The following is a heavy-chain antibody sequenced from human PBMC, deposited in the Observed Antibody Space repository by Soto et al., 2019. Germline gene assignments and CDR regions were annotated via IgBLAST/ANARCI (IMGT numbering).Heavy chain of an antibody. D-gene: IGHD2-15*01. V-gene: IGHV3-64D*06. J-gene: IGHJ4*02. Sequence: GGSLRLSCSASGFTFSSYVMHWVRQAPGKGLEYVSAISSGGDSTYYVDSMKGRFTISRDNSKDTLYLQMDSLRAEDTAVYYCVKDRGGGSLNNRPFDYWGQGTLVTVSS. CDR2: ISSGGDST. CDR3: VKDRGGGSLNNRPFDY. CDR1: GFTFSSYV.